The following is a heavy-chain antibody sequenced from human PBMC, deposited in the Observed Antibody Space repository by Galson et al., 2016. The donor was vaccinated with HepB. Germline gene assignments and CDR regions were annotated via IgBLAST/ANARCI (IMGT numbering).Heavy chain of an antibody. D-gene: IGHD4-17*01. CDR3: ARDYGDKYNLWDP. V-gene: IGHV1-69*13. J-gene: IGHJ5*02. CDR1: GGTFSSYA. CDR2: LIPIFGTA. Sequence: SVKVSCKASGGTFSSYAISWVRQAPGQGLEWMGGLIPIFGTAKYAQKFQGRVTITADEFTSTAYMELSRLSSEDTGLYYCARDYGDKYNLWDPWGQGTLVTVSS.